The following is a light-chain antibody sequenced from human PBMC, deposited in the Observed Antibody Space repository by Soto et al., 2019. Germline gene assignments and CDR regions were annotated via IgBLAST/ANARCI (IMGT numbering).Light chain of an antibody. CDR3: QQYNIWPLWT. J-gene: IGKJ1*01. CDR1: QTVLFSSKNKNY. V-gene: IGKV4-1*01. Sequence: DIVMTQSPDSLAVSLGERATINCKSSQTVLFSSKNKNYLAWYQQKSGQPPKLLIYWASIRESGVPDRFSGSGSGTEFTLTISSLQSEDFAVYFCQQYNIWPLWTFGQGTKVDIK. CDR2: WAS.